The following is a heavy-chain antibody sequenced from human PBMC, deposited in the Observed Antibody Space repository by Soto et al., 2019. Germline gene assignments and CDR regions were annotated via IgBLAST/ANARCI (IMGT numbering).Heavy chain of an antibody. CDR1: GFSLNTNGVA. CDR2: IYWNDDK. CDR3: ARGKYYYHSSDGKNWLDP. V-gene: IGHV2-5*01. D-gene: IGHD3-22*01. J-gene: IGHJ5*02. Sequence: QITLKESGPPLVKPTQTLTLTCTFSGFSLNTNGVAVGWIRQPPRKALEWLGFIYWNDDKRYNPSVDSRLTLTKDTSKNEVVLTMTNMDPADTATYYCARGKYYYHSSDGKNWLDPWGQGTLVTVSS.